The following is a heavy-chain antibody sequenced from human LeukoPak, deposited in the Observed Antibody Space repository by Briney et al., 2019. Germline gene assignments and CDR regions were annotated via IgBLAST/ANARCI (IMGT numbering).Heavy chain of an antibody. CDR2: INYSGST. CDR1: GGSISSSSYY. CDR3: ASGYSYDLFDY. V-gene: IGHV4-39*07. J-gene: IGHJ4*02. Sequence: SETLSLTCTVSGGSISSSSYYWGWIRQPPGKGLEWMGSINYSGSTYHNPSLKSRVTISVDTSKNQFSLKLSSVTAADTAVFYCASGYSYDLFDYWGQGTLVTVSS. D-gene: IGHD5-18*01.